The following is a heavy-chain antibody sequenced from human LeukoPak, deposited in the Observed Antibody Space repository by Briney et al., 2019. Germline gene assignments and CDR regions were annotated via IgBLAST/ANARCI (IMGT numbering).Heavy chain of an antibody. CDR3: ASGTYCSSTSCYWDY. V-gene: IGHV4-4*07. J-gene: IGHJ4*02. Sequence: NPSETLSLTCTVSGGSISSYYWSWIRQPAGKGLEWFGRIYTSGSTNYNPSLKSRVTMSVDTSKNQFSLKLSSVTAADTAVYYCASGTYCSSTSCYWDYWGQGTLVTVSS. CDR2: IYTSGST. D-gene: IGHD2-2*01. CDR1: GGSISSYY.